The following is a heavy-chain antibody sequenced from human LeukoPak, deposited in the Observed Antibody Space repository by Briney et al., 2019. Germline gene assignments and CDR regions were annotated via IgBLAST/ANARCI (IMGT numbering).Heavy chain of an antibody. CDR1: GFTFSSYS. Sequence: GGSLRLSCAVSGFTFSSYSMNWVRQAPGKGLEWVSSVSSSSSYIYHADSVKGRFTISRDNAKNSLYLQMNSLRAEDTAVYYCARTPNRAYDFWSGYYTGFTYYYYYMDVWGKGTTVTVSS. J-gene: IGHJ6*03. V-gene: IGHV3-21*01. CDR3: ARTPNRAYDFWSGYYTGFTYYYYYMDV. D-gene: IGHD3-3*01. CDR2: VSSSSSYI.